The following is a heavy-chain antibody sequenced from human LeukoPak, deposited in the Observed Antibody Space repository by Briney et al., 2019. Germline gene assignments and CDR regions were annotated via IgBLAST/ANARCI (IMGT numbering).Heavy chain of an antibody. CDR2: IGVSGDTT. D-gene: IGHD1-26*01. J-gene: IGHJ5*02. CDR1: GFTFSTSV. CDR3: ARWERFDP. V-gene: IGHV3-23*01. Sequence: HPGGSLRLSCAASGFTFSTSVMSWVRQAPGKGPECVSSIGVSGDTTEYVDSVKGRFTISRDNFKNTLYLQMNSLRDEDTAVYYCARWERFDPWGQGTLVSVSS.